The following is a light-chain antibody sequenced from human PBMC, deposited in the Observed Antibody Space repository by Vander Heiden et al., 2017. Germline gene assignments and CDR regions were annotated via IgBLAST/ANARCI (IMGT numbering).Light chain of an antibody. Sequence: EIASTQPPGTLSLSPGERATLSCRASQSVSSSYLAWYQQKPGQAPRLLIYGASSRATGIPDRFSGSGSGTDFTLTISRLEPEDFAVYYCQQYGSSPPTITFGQGTRLEIK. CDR2: GAS. J-gene: IGKJ5*01. CDR3: QQYGSSPPTIT. V-gene: IGKV3-20*01. CDR1: QSVSSSY.